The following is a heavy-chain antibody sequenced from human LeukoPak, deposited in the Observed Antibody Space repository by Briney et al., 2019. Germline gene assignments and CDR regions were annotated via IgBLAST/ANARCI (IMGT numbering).Heavy chain of an antibody. D-gene: IGHD3-10*01. J-gene: IGHJ1*01. Sequence: ASVKVSCKASGYTFTSYDINWVRQATGQGLEWMGWMNPNSGNTGYAQKFQGRVTITRNTSISTAYMELSSLRSEDTAVYYCARDRVWFGESPGYFQHWGQGTLVTVSS. CDR2: MNPNSGNT. CDR3: ARDRVWFGESPGYFQH. CDR1: GYTFTSYD. V-gene: IGHV1-8*03.